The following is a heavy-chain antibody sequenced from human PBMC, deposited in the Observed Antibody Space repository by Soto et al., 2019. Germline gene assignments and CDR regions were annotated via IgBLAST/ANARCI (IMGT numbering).Heavy chain of an antibody. CDR3: ARDGKGAAYTHGPYYFAY. CDR2: ITSTSSAI. V-gene: IGHV3-48*02. J-gene: IGHJ4*02. D-gene: IGHD1-1*01. CDR1: GFPFSFHS. Sequence: PGGSLRLSCAASGFPFSFHSMNWVRQAPGKGLEWISYITSTSSAINYADSVRGRFTISRDNAMRSLFLHMNSLRDEDTAVYYCARDGKGAAYTHGPYYFAYWGQGALVTVSS.